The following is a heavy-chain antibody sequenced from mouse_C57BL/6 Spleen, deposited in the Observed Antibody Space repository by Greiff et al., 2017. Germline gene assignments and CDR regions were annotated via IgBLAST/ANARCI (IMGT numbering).Heavy chain of an antibody. Sequence: VQLHQPGAELVKPGASVKLSCKASGYTFTSYWMHWVKQRPGQGLEWIGMIPPNSGSTNYNEKFKSKATLTVDKSSSTAYMQLSSLTSDDSAVYYCARILYDYDGYWGQGTLVTVSA. J-gene: IGHJ3*01. D-gene: IGHD2-4*01. CDR3: ARILYDYDGY. CDR2: IPPNSGST. CDR1: GYTFTSYW. V-gene: IGHV1-64*01.